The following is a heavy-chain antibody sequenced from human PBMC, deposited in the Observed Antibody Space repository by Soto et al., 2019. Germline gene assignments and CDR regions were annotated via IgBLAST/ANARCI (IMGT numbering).Heavy chain of an antibody. CDR1: GFTFSSYA. V-gene: IGHV3-30-3*01. J-gene: IGHJ6*02. D-gene: IGHD2-15*01. Sequence: GGSLRLSCAASGFTFSSYAMHWVRQAPGKGLEWEAVISYDGSNKYYADSVKCRFTISRDNSKNTLYLQMNSLRAEDTAVYYCARALTVVTYYYVCGTDVWGQGTTVTVS. CDR2: ISYDGSNK. CDR3: ARALTVVTYYYVCGTDV.